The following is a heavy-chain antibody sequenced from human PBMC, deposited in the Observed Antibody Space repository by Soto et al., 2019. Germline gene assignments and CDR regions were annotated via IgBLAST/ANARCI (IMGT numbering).Heavy chain of an antibody. CDR2: INPATGAA. CDR1: GYPVTAYY. D-gene: IGHD3-3*01. Sequence: QLHLVQSGAVVKKPGASVTVSCSASGYPVTAYYMHWVRQAPGRGLEWMGGINPATGAAKYTQTFRGRVTRTRDTSTSTVFKEPGGLTSGDTAVFYWAGGGGVGVAGSAAFEMWGQGTVVTVSS. J-gene: IGHJ3*02. CDR3: AGGGGVGVAGSAAFEM. V-gene: IGHV1-2*02.